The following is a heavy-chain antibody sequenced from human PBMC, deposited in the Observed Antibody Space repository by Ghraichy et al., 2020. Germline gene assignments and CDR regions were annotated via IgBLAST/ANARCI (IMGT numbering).Heavy chain of an antibody. V-gene: IGHV4-34*01. Sequence: SETLSLTCAVYGGSFSGYSWSRIRQPPGKGLEWIGEINHSGTTNYNPSLRSRLTISVVTSKNQFSLKMTSVTAADTAVYYCARVRHDFWSANRVYYMDVWGKGTTVTVSS. CDR2: INHSGTT. CDR3: ARVRHDFWSANRVYYMDV. CDR1: GGSFSGYS. D-gene: IGHD3-3*01. J-gene: IGHJ6*03.